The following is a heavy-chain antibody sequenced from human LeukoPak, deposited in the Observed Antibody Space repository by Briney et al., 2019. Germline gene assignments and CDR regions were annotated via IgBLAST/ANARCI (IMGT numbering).Heavy chain of an antibody. CDR2: INPKSGGT. J-gene: IGHJ4*02. Sequence: ASVKVSCKASGYTFTGYYMHWVRQAPGQGLEWMGWINPKSGGTNYAQKFQGRVTMTRDTSISTAHMELSRLRSDDTAVYFCARSFLMTTSFDYWGQGTLVTVSS. CDR3: ARSFLMTTSFDY. V-gene: IGHV1-2*02. D-gene: IGHD3-16*01. CDR1: GYTFTGYY.